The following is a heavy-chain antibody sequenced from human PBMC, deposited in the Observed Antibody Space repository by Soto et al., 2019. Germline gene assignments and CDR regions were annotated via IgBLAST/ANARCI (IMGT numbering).Heavy chain of an antibody. Sequence: QVQLVESGGGVVQPGRSLRLSCAASGFTFSSYGMHWVRQAPGKGLEWVAVIGYDGSNKYYADSVKGRFTISRDNSKNTLYLQMNGLKAEDTAVYYCARDLSRGYSYGSDYWGQGTLVTVSS. D-gene: IGHD5-18*01. CDR1: GFTFSSYG. V-gene: IGHV3-33*01. CDR3: ARDLSRGYSYGSDY. CDR2: IGYDGSNK. J-gene: IGHJ4*02.